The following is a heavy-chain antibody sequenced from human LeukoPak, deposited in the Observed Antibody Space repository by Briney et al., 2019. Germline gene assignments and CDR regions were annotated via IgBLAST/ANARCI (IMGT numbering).Heavy chain of an antibody. CDR2: IYSGGST. CDR1: GFTVSSNY. Sequence: GGSLRLSCAASGFTVSSNYMSWVRQAPGKGLEWVSVIYSGGSTYYADSVKGRFTISRDNAKNSLYLQMNSLRAEDTAVYYCAKASYTSGNDYYYYYYMDVWGKGTTVTVSS. CDR3: AKASYTSGNDYYYYYYMDV. V-gene: IGHV3-53*01. J-gene: IGHJ6*03. D-gene: IGHD6-19*01.